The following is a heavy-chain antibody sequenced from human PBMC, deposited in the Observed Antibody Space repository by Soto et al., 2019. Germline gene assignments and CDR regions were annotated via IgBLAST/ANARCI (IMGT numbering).Heavy chain of an antibody. CDR1: GGTFSTYA. CDR3: ARPKGTYSSGYYYFDF. V-gene: IGHV1-69*01. J-gene: IGHJ4*02. CDR2: IIPLFGTA. Sequence: QVQLEQSGGEVKQPGSSVRVSCKTSGGTFSTYAINWVRQAPGQGLEWMGAIIPLFGTADYSQKFQGRVTITADQSTSTAYRELSSLRFDDTGVYFCARPKGTYSSGYYYFDFWGQGTLVTVSS. D-gene: IGHD6-19*01.